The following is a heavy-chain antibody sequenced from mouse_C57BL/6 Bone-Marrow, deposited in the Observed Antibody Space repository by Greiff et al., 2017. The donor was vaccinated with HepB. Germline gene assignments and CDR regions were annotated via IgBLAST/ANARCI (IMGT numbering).Heavy chain of an antibody. CDR2: INYDGSST. J-gene: IGHJ2*01. CDR3: ARYDYDEDY. Sequence: EVQLVESEGGLVQPGSSMKLSCTASGFTFSDYYMAWVRQVPEKGLEWVANINYDGSSTYYLDSLKSRFIISRDNAKNILYLQMSSLKSEDTATYYCARYDYDEDYWGQGTTLTVSS. D-gene: IGHD2-4*01. V-gene: IGHV5-16*01. CDR1: GFTFSDYY.